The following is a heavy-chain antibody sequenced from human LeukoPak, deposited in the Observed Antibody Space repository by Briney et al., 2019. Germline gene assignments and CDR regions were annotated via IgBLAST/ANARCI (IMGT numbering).Heavy chain of an antibody. CDR1: GFTFSSYA. CDR2: ISGSGGST. V-gene: IGHV3-23*01. Sequence: PGGSLRLSCAASGFTFSSYAMSWVRQAPGKGLEWVSAISGSGGSTYSADSVKGRFTISRDNSKNTLYLQMNSLRAEDTAVYYCAKDHVLAPWTPFDYWGQGTLVTVSS. D-gene: IGHD3-10*02. CDR3: AKDHVLAPWTPFDY. J-gene: IGHJ4*02.